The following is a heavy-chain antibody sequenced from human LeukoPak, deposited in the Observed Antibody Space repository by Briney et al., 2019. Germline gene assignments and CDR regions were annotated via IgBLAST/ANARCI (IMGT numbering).Heavy chain of an antibody. Sequence: SETLSLTCTVSGGSISSYYWSWIRQPPGKGLEWIGYIYYSGSTNYNPSLKSRVTISVDTSKNQFSLKLSSVTAADTAVYYCARDSYYYGSGSYDGRAVWNWFDPWGQGTLVTVSS. CDR3: ARDSYYYGSGSYDGRAVWNWFDP. D-gene: IGHD3-10*01. CDR1: GGSISSYY. CDR2: IYYSGST. J-gene: IGHJ5*02. V-gene: IGHV4-59*12.